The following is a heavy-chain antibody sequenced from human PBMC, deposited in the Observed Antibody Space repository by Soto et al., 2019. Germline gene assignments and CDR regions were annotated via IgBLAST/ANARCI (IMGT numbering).Heavy chain of an antibody. Sequence: PVGSLRLSCAASGFTFSSHEMNWVRRAPGKGLEWVSYIDYSGSRTDYADSVKGRFTISRDNAKNSLYLQMNSLRAEDTAVYYCVRDRTLLVPTSIDYWGHGTLVTVSS. D-gene: IGHD3-3*01. CDR2: IDYSGSRT. CDR1: GFTFSSHE. V-gene: IGHV3-48*03. CDR3: VRDRTLLVPTSIDY. J-gene: IGHJ4*01.